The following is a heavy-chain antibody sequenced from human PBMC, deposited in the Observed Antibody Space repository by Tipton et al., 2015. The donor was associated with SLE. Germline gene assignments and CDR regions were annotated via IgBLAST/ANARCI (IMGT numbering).Heavy chain of an antibody. V-gene: IGHV4-61*02. Sequence: TLSLTCTVSGGSISSGSYYWSWIRQPAGKGLEWIGRIYTSGSTNYNPSLKSRVTISVDTSKNQFSLKLSSVTAADTAVYYCARNGYDFWTGTSYGMDVWGQGTTVTVSS. CDR2: IYTSGST. D-gene: IGHD3-3*01. CDR3: ARNGYDFWTGTSYGMDV. CDR1: GGSISSGSYY. J-gene: IGHJ6*02.